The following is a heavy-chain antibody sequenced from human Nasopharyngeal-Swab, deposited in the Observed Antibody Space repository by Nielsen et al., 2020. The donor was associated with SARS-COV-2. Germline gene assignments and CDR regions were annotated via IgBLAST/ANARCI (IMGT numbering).Heavy chain of an antibody. Sequence: GESLNISCASSGFTFSRYTMHWVRQDPGKGLEWVAVISYDGSNKYYADSVKGRFTISRDISKNTLYLQMNSLRAEDTAVFYCASTPLDSSGYYYAFHYWGRGTLVTVSS. J-gene: IGHJ4*02. CDR2: ISYDGSNK. CDR1: GFTFSRYT. V-gene: IGHV3-30-3*01. D-gene: IGHD3-22*01. CDR3: ASTPLDSSGYYYAFHY.